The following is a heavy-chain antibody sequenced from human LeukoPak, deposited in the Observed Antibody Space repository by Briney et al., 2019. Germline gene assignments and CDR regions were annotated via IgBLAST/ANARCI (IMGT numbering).Heavy chain of an antibody. CDR3: ARGEVWFDS. Sequence: PGGSLRLSCAASGFTFSAHSMNWVRQAPGKGLEWVSSISGSSTYIYYADSLKGRFTISRDNAKNSLYLQMNSLRAEDTAVYYCARGEVWFDSWSQGTLVTVSA. V-gene: IGHV3-21*06. CDR2: ISGSSTYI. CDR1: GFTFSAHS. J-gene: IGHJ5*01. D-gene: IGHD1-26*01.